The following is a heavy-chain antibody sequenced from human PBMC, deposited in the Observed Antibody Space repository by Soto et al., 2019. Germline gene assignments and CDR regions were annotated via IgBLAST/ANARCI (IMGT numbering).Heavy chain of an antibody. D-gene: IGHD6-13*01. CDR2: ISYDGSNK. CDR1: GFTFSSYA. J-gene: IGHJ4*02. Sequence: GGSLRLSCAASGFTFSSYAMHWVRQAPGKGLEWVAVISYDGSNKYYADSVKGRFTISRDNSKNTLYLQMNSLRAEDTAVYYCASGPQLVLFYWGQGTLVTVSS. V-gene: IGHV3-30-3*01. CDR3: ASGPQLVLFY.